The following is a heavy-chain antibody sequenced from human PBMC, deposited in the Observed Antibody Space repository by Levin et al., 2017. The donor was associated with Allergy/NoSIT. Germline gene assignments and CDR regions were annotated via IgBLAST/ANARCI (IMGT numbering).Heavy chain of an antibody. Sequence: SQTLSLTCSVSGGSISRDTYYWGWFRQPPGKGLEWIGSVFYSGSTYYNPSLQSRVTISVDTSKNQFSLKLNSVTAADTALYYCARPSGYTFPDYWGQGTLVTVSS. CDR3: ARPSGYTFPDY. D-gene: IGHD5-12*01. CDR2: VFYSGST. CDR1: GGSISRDTYY. V-gene: IGHV4-39*01. J-gene: IGHJ4*02.